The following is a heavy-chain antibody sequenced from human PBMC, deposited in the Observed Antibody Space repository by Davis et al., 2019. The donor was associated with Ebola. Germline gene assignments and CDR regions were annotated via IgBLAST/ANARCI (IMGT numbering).Heavy chain of an antibody. CDR2: MSYTGGNQ. CDR1: GFSFSYYG. Sequence: PGGSLRLSCAASGFSFSYYGMHWVRQAPGKGLEWVAVMSYTGGNQYYADSVRGRFFISRDNSRNTLYLQMNSLRVDDTAVYYCARDALEYNWNEELDYWGQGTLVTVSS. CDR3: ARDALEYNWNEELDY. J-gene: IGHJ4*02. D-gene: IGHD1-1*01. V-gene: IGHV3-33*01.